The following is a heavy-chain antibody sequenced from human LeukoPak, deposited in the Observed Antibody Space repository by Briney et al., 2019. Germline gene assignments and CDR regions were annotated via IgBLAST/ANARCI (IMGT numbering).Heavy chain of an antibody. CDR3: AKELSSGWYYYFDY. Sequence: GGSLRLSCAASGFTFDDYGLSWVRQVPGKGLEWVSGLNWNGASTGYADSVKGRFTISRDNSKNTLYLQMNSLRAEDTAVYYCAKELSSGWYYYFDYWGQGTLVTVSS. CDR2: LNWNGAST. CDR1: GFTFDDYG. D-gene: IGHD6-19*01. J-gene: IGHJ4*02. V-gene: IGHV3-20*04.